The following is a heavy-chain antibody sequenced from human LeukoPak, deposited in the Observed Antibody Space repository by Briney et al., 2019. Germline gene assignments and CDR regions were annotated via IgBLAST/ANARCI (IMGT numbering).Heavy chain of an antibody. Sequence: PGGSLRLSCAASGFALRSYTVTWVRQAPGKGLEWVSSISSTSAYIYYAESVKGRFSISRDNVDNVVHLQMSSLRNEDTAFYYCARVAVAGPAGWFDSWGQGTLVTVSS. CDR2: ISSTSAYI. CDR3: ARVAVAGPAGWFDS. J-gene: IGHJ5*01. V-gene: IGHV3-21*01. CDR1: GFALRSYT. D-gene: IGHD6-19*01.